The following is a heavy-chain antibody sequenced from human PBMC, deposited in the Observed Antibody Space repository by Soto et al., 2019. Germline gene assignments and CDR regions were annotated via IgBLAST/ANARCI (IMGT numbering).Heavy chain of an antibody. Sequence: VQLVESGGGLVQSGGSLRLSCAASGFTFSDHYMDWVRQAPGKGLEWVGRTRDKANSYTTEYAASVNGRFTISRDNSKNALYQQMNSMKTEDTAVYYCTRIDRPRGGFDYWGQGTLVTVSS. CDR3: TRIDRPRGGFDY. CDR2: TRDKANSYTT. D-gene: IGHD3-16*01. J-gene: IGHJ4*02. V-gene: IGHV3-72*01. CDR1: GFTFSDHY.